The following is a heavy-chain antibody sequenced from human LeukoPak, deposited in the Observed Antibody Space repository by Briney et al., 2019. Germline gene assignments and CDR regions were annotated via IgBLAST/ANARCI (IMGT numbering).Heavy chain of an antibody. D-gene: IGHD6-19*01. CDR1: GGSISSHY. CDR3: ARRTSGWYYFDY. CDR2: IYYSGST. V-gene: IGHV4-59*08. J-gene: IGHJ4*02. Sequence: PSETLSLTCTVSGGSISSHYWSWIRQPPGKGLGWIGYIYYSGSTNYNPSLKSRVTISVDTSKNQFSLKLSSVTAADTAVYYCARRTSGWYYFDYWGQGTLVTVSS.